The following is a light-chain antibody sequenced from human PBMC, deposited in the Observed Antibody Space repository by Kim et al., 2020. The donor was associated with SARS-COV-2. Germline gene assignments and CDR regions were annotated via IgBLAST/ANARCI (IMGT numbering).Light chain of an antibody. J-gene: IGKJ1*01. V-gene: IGKV1-39*01. CDR3: QQSYDTPWT. Sequence: DIQMTQSPSSLSASVVDRVTITCRASQSITRYLNWYQHKSGKAPKLLIHFASTLQGGVPSRFSGSGSGTDFTLTISSLQPEDSATYYCQQSYDTPWTFGQGTKVDIK. CDR2: FAS. CDR1: QSITRY.